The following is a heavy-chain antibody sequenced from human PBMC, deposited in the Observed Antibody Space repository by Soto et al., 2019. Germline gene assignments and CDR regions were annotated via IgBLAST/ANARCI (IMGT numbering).Heavy chain of an antibody. CDR2: TYYRSKWLS. CDR1: GDSVSGNRAS. Sequence: PSQTLSLTCAFSGDSVSGNRASWNLIRQSPSRGLEFLGRTYYRSKWLSDYAESVKGRISIIPDTSANQFSLQLNSVTPEDSAVYYCARGGLRDFDNWGQGTLVTVSS. V-gene: IGHV6-1*01. D-gene: IGHD3-10*01. CDR3: ARGGLRDFDN. J-gene: IGHJ4*02.